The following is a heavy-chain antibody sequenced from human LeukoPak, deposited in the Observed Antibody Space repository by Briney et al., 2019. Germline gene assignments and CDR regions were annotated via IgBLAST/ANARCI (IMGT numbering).Heavy chain of an antibody. Sequence: GGSLRLSCAASGFTFSSYWMSWVRQAPGKGLEWVANIKQDGSEKYYVDSVKGRFTISRDNAKNSPYLQMNSLRAEDTAVYYSARGGDYGDYSDYWGQGTLVTVSS. V-gene: IGHV3-7*01. J-gene: IGHJ4*02. CDR1: GFTFSSYW. CDR2: IKQDGSEK. CDR3: ARGGDYGDYSDY. D-gene: IGHD4-17*01.